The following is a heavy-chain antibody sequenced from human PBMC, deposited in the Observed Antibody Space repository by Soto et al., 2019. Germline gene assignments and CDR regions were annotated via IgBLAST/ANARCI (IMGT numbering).Heavy chain of an antibody. CDR2: ISSSGSTI. CDR3: ARGPRRYYYDSSGYSPHGAFDI. J-gene: IGHJ3*02. D-gene: IGHD3-22*01. V-gene: IGHV3-48*03. CDR1: GFTFSSYE. Sequence: GESLKISCAASGFTFSSYEMNWVRQAPGKGLEWVSYISSSGSTIYYADSVKGRFTISRDNAKNSLYLQMNSLRAEDTAVYYCARGPRRYYYDSSGYSPHGAFDIWGQGTMVTVSS.